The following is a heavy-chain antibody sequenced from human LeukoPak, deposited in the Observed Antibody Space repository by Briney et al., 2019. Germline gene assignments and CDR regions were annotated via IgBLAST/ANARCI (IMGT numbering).Heavy chain of an antibody. Sequence: GGSLRLSCAASGFTFSRYSMKWVRQAPGKGLGWVSSISSSSSYIYYADSVKGRFTISRDNAKNSLYLQMDSLRAEDTAVYYCVSSYDFDYWCQGTLVTVSS. J-gene: IGHJ4*02. V-gene: IGHV3-21*01. D-gene: IGHD3-3*01. CDR3: VSSYDFDY. CDR2: ISSSSSYI. CDR1: GFTFSRYS.